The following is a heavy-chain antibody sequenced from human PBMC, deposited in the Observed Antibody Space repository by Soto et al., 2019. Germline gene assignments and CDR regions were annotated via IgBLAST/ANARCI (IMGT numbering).Heavy chain of an antibody. CDR3: AKCGRDNSDLWLSYFQQ. D-gene: IGHD3-22*01. CDR2: ISGSGGGT. CDR1: GFTFNIYA. V-gene: IGHV3-23*01. J-gene: IGHJ1*01. Sequence: GGSLRLSRAASGFTFNIYALSRGRQAPGKGLEWVSAISGSGGGTYYAESVEGRFTISRDNSQNTLYLQLSRLKAENAAVYYFAKCGRDNSDLWLSYFQQWGQGTLVTVSS.